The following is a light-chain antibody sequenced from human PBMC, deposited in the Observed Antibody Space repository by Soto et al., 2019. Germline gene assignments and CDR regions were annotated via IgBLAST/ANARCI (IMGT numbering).Light chain of an antibody. CDR2: DVS. Sequence: QSALTQPASVSGSPGESITISCTGTNSDVGAYNYVSWYRQYPGEAPKLMIYDVSNRRSGVSNRFSGPKSGNTASLSVSGLQAEDEADYYCSSYTTISTVVFGGGTKVTVL. CDR1: NSDVGAYNY. CDR3: SSYTTISTVV. V-gene: IGLV2-14*01. J-gene: IGLJ2*01.